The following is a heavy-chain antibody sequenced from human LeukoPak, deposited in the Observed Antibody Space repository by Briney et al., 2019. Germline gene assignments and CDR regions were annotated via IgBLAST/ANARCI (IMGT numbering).Heavy chain of an antibody. CDR2: ISAYNGNT. D-gene: IGHD2-2*01. J-gene: IGHJ4*02. CDR3: AREGYCSGTNCLPDY. CDR1: GYTFTSYG. V-gene: IGHV1-18*01. Sequence: ASVKVSCKASGYTFTSYGISWVRQAPGQGLEWMGWISAYNGNTNYAQKLQGRLSMTSDTSTSTVYMQVSSLRSEDTAVYYCAREGYCSGTNCLPDYWGQGTLVTVSS.